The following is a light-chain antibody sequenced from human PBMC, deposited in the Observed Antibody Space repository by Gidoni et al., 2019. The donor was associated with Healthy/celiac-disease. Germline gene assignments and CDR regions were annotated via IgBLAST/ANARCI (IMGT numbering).Light chain of an antibody. CDR2: DAS. CDR3: QQYDNLQYT. J-gene: IGKJ2*01. CDR1: QDISNY. V-gene: IGKV1-33*01. Sequence: IQMTQSPSSLSASVGDRVTITCQASQDISNYLNWYQQKPGKAPKLLIYDASNLETGVPSRFSGSGSGTDFTFTSSSLQPEDIATYYCQQYDNLQYTFGQGTKLETK.